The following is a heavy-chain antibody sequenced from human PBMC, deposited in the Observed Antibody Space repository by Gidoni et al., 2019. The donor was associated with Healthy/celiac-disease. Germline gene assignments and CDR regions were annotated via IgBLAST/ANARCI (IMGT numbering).Heavy chain of an antibody. CDR1: GFTFSDDY. CDR2: ISSSGSTI. D-gene: IGHD6-6*01. CDR3: AREFRSSSSGYYYYYMDV. Sequence: QVQLVESGGGLVKPGGSLRLSCAASGFTFSDDYLSWIRQAPGKGLEWVSYISSSGSTIYYADSVKGRFTISRDNAKNSLYLQMNSLRAEDTAVYYCAREFRSSSSGYYYYYMDVWGKGTTVTVSS. J-gene: IGHJ6*03. V-gene: IGHV3-11*01.